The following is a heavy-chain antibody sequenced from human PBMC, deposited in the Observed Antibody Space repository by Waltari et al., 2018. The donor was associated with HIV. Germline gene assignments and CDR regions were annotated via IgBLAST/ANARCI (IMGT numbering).Heavy chain of an antibody. CDR1: GFTFSSYW. CDR3: ARDLVVLRYFDWLSTYFDY. J-gene: IGHJ4*02. CDR2: SKSGGTIT. V-gene: IGHV3-74*01. D-gene: IGHD3-9*01. Sequence: EVQLVESGGGLVQPGGSLRLSCAASGFTFSSYWMHWVRQAPGKGLVWVSRSKSGGTITTYADSVKGRFTISRDNAKNTLFLQMNSLRAEDTAIYYCARDLVVLRYFDWLSTYFDYWGQGTLVTVSS.